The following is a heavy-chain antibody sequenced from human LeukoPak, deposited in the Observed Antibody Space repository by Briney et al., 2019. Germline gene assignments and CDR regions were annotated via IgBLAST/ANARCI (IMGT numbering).Heavy chain of an antibody. CDR2: IYSGGST. J-gene: IGHJ6*03. CDR1: DKSISTNSYH. V-gene: IGHV4-39*01. CDR3: ARHGYCSSTSCSYHYYYMDV. D-gene: IGHD2-2*03. Sequence: PSETLSLTCTVSDKSISTNSYHWGWIRQPPGKGLEWNGSIYSGGSTYYSPSLKSPFTISVDTSKKQFSLKLSSVTATDTAVYFCARHGYCSSTSCSYHYYYMDVWGKGTTVTVSS.